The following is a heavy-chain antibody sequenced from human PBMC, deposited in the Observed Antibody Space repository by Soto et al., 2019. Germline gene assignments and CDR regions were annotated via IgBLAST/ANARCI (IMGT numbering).Heavy chain of an antibody. CDR3: ARDLVNYYDSSGGGGMDV. D-gene: IGHD3-22*01. CDR1: GYTFTGYY. V-gene: IGHV1-2*04. CDR2: INPNSGGT. Sequence: ASVKVSCKASGYTFTGYYMHWVRQAPGQGLEWMGWINPNSGGTNYAQKFQGWVTMTRDTSISTAYMELSRLRSDDTAVYYCARDLVNYYDSSGGGGMDVCGQGTTVTVSS. J-gene: IGHJ6*02.